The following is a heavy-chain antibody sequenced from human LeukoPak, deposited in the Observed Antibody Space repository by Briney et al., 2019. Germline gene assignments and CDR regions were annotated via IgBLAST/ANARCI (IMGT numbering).Heavy chain of an antibody. Sequence: PGGSLRLSCEASGFSFRDYWMTWIRQAPGKGLEWVANIKQDTIEKNYLDSVRGRFTISRDNAKNSLYLQMNSLRAEDTAVYYCASGFGIFDYWGQGALVTVS. J-gene: IGHJ4*02. CDR3: ASGFGIFDY. V-gene: IGHV3-7*01. CDR2: IKQDTIEK. D-gene: IGHD3-10*01. CDR1: GFSFRDYW.